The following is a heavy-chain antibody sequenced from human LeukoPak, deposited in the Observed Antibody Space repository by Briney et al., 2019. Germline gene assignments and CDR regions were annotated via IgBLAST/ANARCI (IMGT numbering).Heavy chain of an antibody. Sequence: GSLRLSCAASGFTVSSNYMSWVRQAPGKGLEWVSVIYSGGSTYYADSVKGRFTISRDNSKNTLYLQMNSLRAEDTAVYYCWMTTVTTYYYYGMDVWGQGTTVTVSS. V-gene: IGHV3-66*01. CDR1: GFTVSSNY. CDR2: IYSGGST. CDR3: WMTTVTTYYYYGMDV. J-gene: IGHJ6*02. D-gene: IGHD4-11*01.